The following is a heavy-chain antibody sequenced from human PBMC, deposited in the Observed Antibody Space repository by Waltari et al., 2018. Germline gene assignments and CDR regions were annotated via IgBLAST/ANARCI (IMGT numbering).Heavy chain of an antibody. D-gene: IGHD6-19*01. CDR1: GFSFSGSS. V-gene: IGHV3-73*01. CDR2: IRREPYNYAT. Sequence: EVQVVESGGGLVQPGGSLKLSCATSGFSFSGSSIHWVRQTSGKGLEVVGRIRREPYNYATAYSASVKCRFTISRDDSKITAFLQMNSLMTEDTAVYYCSGGEVTGTDFWGQGTLVTVSS. CDR3: SGGEVTGTDF. J-gene: IGHJ4*02.